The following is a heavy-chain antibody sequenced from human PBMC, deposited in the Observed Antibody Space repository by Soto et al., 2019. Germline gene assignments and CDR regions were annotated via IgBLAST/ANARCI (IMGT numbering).Heavy chain of an antibody. J-gene: IGHJ4*02. CDR3: ARTGEAQWLAYIDY. CDR2: IYYSGST. CDR1: VGSISRGGDY. D-gene: IGHD6-19*01. V-gene: IGHV4-31*03. Sequence: PSETLSLTCTVSVGSISRGGDYWSWIRQHPGKGLEWIGYIYYSGSTYYNPSLKSRGTISVDTSKNQFCLKLSSVTGADTEVYYCARTGEAQWLAYIDYWGQGTLVTVSS.